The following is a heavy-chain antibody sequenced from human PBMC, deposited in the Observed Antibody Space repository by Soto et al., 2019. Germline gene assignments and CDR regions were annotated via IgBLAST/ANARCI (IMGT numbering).Heavy chain of an antibody. CDR3: ARGRGAGSDFDY. V-gene: IGHV4-59*08. CDR2: IYYSGST. CDR1: GGSISSYY. D-gene: IGHD2-15*01. J-gene: IGHJ4*02. Sequence: QVQLQESGPGLVKPSETLSLTCTVSGGSISSYYWSWIRQPPGKGLEWIGYIYYSGSTNYTPSLKRRVTITVDSSKNQLSPKLSSVTSADTAVSDCARGRGAGSDFDYLGQGPLVTVSS.